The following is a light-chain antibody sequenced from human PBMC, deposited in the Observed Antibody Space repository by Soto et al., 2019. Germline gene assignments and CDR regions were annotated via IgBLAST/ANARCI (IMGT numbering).Light chain of an antibody. CDR3: CSYAGGSAYV. CDR2: EAN. CDR1: STDVGNFNL. Sequence: QSVLTQPSSVSGSPGQSITISCTGTSTDVGNFNLVSWYQQHPGKAPKLIIYEANKRPSGVSSRFSGSKSDNTASLTISGLRSEDEAADHCCSYAGGSAYVFGTGTQLT. V-gene: IGLV2-23*01. J-gene: IGLJ1*01.